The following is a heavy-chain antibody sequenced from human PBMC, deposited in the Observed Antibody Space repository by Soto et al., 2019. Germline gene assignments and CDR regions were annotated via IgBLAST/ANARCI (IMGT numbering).Heavy chain of an antibody. V-gene: IGHV3-66*01. CDR2: IYNEFT. Sequence: EVQLVESGGGLVQPGGSLRLSCVASGFTVTEISMNWVRQAPGKGLEWVSVIYNEFTDYADSVRGRFSISTDSSKNALYLQMNSLRAEDSAAYYCVREPRYCSGGSCSIMGDAFDIWGQGTMVTVSS. J-gene: IGHJ3*02. CDR3: VREPRYCSGGSCSIMGDAFDI. CDR1: GFTVTEIS. D-gene: IGHD2-15*01.